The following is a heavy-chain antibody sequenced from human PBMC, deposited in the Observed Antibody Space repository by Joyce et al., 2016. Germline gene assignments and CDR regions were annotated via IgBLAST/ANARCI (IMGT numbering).Heavy chain of an antibody. D-gene: IGHD3-10*01. CDR2: INPNSGGT. J-gene: IGHJ4*02. CDR1: GYTFTGHY. CDR3: ARHGSGMNGGGDY. Sequence: QVQQVQSGAEVKKPGASVKVSCKASGYTFTGHYMHWVRQAPGQGLEWMGWINPNSGGTNYAQKFQGRVTMTRDTSISTGYMELSRLRSDDTAVYYCARHGSGMNGGGDYWGQGTLVTVSS. V-gene: IGHV1-2*02.